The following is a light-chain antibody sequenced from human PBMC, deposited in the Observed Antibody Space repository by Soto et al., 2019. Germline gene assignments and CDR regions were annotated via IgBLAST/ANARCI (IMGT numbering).Light chain of an antibody. CDR3: QQRTNSPRT. V-gene: IGKV3-11*01. Sequence: EIVLTQSPATQSLSPGERATLSCRASQSASPYLAWYQQKPGQAPRLLIYDASNRATGIPARFSGSGSGTDFPLTISSLEPEDFAVYYCQQRTNSPRTFGGGTKVDIK. J-gene: IGKJ4*01. CDR1: QSASPY. CDR2: DAS.